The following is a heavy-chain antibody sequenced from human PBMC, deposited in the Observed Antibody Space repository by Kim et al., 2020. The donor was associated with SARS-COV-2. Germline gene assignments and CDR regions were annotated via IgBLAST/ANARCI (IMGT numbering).Heavy chain of an antibody. CDR2: IYPDDSDT. CDR3: ARSRSGSGSHPFDAFDF. D-gene: IGHD3-10*01. Sequence: GESLKISCKGSGYRFTSYWIGWVRQMPGKGLEWMGIIYPDDSDTRYSPSFQGQVTISADKSITTAYLQCSSLKASDSAMYYCARSRSGSGSHPFDAFDFWGQGTMVTVSS. CDR1: GYRFTSYW. V-gene: IGHV5-51*01. J-gene: IGHJ3*01.